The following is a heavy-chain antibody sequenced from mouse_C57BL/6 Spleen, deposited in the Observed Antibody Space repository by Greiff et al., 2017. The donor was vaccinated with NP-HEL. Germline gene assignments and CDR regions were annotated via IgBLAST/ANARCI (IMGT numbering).Heavy chain of an antibody. J-gene: IGHJ4*01. CDR1: GYAFTNYL. V-gene: IGHV1-54*01. Sequence: QVQLQQSGAELVRPGTSVKVSCKASGYAFTNYLIEWVKQRPGQGLEWIGVINPGSGGTNYNEKFKGKATMTADKSSITAYMQLSSLTSEDSAVYFCARSLLLRSYAMDYWGQGTSVTVSS. CDR3: ARSLLLRSYAMDY. CDR2: INPGSGGT. D-gene: IGHD1-1*01.